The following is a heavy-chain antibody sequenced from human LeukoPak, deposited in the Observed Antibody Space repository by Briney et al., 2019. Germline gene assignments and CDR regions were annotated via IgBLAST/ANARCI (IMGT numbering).Heavy chain of an antibody. V-gene: IGHV1-18*01. D-gene: IGHD2-2*01. CDR2: ISAYNGKT. CDR1: GYTFTSYG. CDR3: ARVTLTRYCSSTSCYNFENWFDP. J-gene: IGHJ5*02. Sequence: ASVKVSCKASGYTFTSYGISWVRQAPGQGLEWMVWISAYNGKTNYAQKLQGRVTMTTDTSTSTAYMELRSLRSDDTAVYYCARVTLTRYCSSTSCYNFENWFDPWGQGTLVTVSS.